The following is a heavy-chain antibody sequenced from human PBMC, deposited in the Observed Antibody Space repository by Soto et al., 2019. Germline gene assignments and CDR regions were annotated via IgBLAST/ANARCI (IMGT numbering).Heavy chain of an antibody. CDR3: AKDGYSITRNKPLDY. CDR2: ISVSGGST. Sequence: PGGPLRLSGAASRFTFSSYAMCWVRQAPGKGLEWVSSISVSGGSTYYADSVKGRFTISRDNSKNTLYLQMNSLRAEDTAVYYCAKDGYSITRNKPLDYWGQGTLVTVSS. CDR1: RFTFSSYA. J-gene: IGHJ4*02. D-gene: IGHD2-2*01. V-gene: IGHV3-23*01.